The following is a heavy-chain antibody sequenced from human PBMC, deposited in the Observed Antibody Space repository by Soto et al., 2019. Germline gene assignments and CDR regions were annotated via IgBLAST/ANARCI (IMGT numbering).Heavy chain of an antibody. CDR3: GRDEVRNGVGV. CDR2: IKGEGSEK. V-gene: IGHV3-7*01. CDR1: GFTFTSYW. Sequence: EVRLVESGGGLVQPGGPLRPSCVASGFTFTSYWISWVRQAPGKGLEWVANIKGEGSEKRYVDLVKGRLTISRDNAKNSVYLQMNSLRVEDTALYYCGRDEVRNGVGVWGQGTTVTVSS. J-gene: IGHJ6*02.